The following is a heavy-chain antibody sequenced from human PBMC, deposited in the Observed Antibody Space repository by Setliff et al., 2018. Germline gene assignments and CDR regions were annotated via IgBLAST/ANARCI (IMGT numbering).Heavy chain of an antibody. D-gene: IGHD2-2*01. CDR3: VRGYCSSSSCYGTMGY. V-gene: IGHV3-7*01. CDR1: RFTFSNYW. Sequence: LRLSCAASRFTFSNYWMSWVRQAPGKGLEWVANIKEDGSEKYYVDSVKGRFTISRDNAKNSLYLQMNSLRAEDTAVYYCVRGYCSSSSCYGTMGYWGQGTLVTVSS. J-gene: IGHJ4*02. CDR2: IKEDGSEK.